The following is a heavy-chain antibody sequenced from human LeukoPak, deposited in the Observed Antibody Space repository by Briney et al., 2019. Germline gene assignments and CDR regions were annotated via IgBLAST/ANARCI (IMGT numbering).Heavy chain of an antibody. Sequence: SETLSLTCTVSGYSISSGYYWGWIRQPPGNGLEWIGSIYHSGSTYYNPSLKSRVTISVDTSKNQFSLKLSSVTAADTAVYYCARDPTVTKGFDYWGQGTLVTVSS. CDR2: IYHSGST. J-gene: IGHJ4*02. CDR1: GYSISSGYY. D-gene: IGHD4-17*01. V-gene: IGHV4-38-2*02. CDR3: ARDPTVTKGFDY.